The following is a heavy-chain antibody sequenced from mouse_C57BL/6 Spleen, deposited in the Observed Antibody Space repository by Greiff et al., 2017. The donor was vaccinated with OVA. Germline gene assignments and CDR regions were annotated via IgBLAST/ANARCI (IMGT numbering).Heavy chain of an antibody. Sequence: QVQLQQSGAELARPGASVKLSCRASGYTFTSYTMHWVKQRPGQGLEWIGYINPSSGYTKYNQKFKDKATLTADKSSSTAYMQLSSLTSEDSAVYYGARFSAYGNLEYYYAMDDWGQGTSVTVSS. D-gene: IGHD2-10*02. J-gene: IGHJ4*01. CDR3: ARFSAYGNLEYYYAMDD. V-gene: IGHV1-4*01. CDR2: INPSSGYT. CDR1: GYTFTSYT.